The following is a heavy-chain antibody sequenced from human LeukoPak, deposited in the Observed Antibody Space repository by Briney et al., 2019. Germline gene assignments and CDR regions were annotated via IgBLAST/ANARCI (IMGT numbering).Heavy chain of an antibody. CDR1: GGTFSSYA. CDR3: ARESAASDDMDV. CDR2: ISAYNGNT. J-gene: IGHJ6*03. V-gene: IGHV1-18*01. D-gene: IGHD2-15*01. Sequence: ASVKVSCKASGGTFSSYAISWVRQAPGQGLEWMGWISAYNGNTNYAQKLQGRVTMTTDTSTSTAYMELRRLRSDDTAVYYCARESAASDDMDVWGKGTTVTVSS.